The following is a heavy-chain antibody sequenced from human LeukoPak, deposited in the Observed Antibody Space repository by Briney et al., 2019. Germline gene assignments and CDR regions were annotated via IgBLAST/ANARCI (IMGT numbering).Heavy chain of an antibody. CDR1: QYDFNGYT. D-gene: IGHD3-10*02. CDR3: AELGITMIGGV. J-gene: IGHJ6*04. CDR2: ISKSSALK. V-gene: IGHV3-21*01. Sequence: GGSLRLSCVASQYDFNGYTFTWVRQAPGKGLEYVSSISKSSALKYYADSVKGRFTISRDNAKNSLYLQMNSLRAEDTAVYYCAELGITMIGGVWGKGTAVTISS.